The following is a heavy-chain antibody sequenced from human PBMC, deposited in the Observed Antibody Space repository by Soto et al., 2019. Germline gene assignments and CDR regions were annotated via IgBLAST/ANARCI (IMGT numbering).Heavy chain of an antibody. J-gene: IGHJ4*02. CDR1: GGSFSGYY. Sequence: SETLSLTCAVYGGSFSGYYWSWIRQPPGKGLEWIGEINHSGSTNYNPSLKSRVTISVDTSKNQFSLKLSSVTAADTAVYYCARGRYSSSWYFRYYFDYWGQGTLVT. V-gene: IGHV4-34*01. D-gene: IGHD6-13*01. CDR3: ARGRYSSSWYFRYYFDY. CDR2: INHSGST.